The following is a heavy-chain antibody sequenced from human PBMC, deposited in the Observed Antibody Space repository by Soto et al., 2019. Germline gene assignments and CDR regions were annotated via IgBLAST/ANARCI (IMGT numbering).Heavy chain of an antibody. CDR1: GFSLSTSAVD. CDR2: IYWDDDK. Sequence: QITLKESGPTLVKPTQTLTLTCTFSGFSLSTSAVDVGWIRQPPGKALEWLALIYWDDDKRYSPSLKSRLTITKDTSKNQVVLTMTNMDPEDTATYYCAHYGSGSCFDYWGQGTLVTVSS. CDR3: AHYGSGSCFDY. J-gene: IGHJ4*02. V-gene: IGHV2-5*02. D-gene: IGHD3-10*01.